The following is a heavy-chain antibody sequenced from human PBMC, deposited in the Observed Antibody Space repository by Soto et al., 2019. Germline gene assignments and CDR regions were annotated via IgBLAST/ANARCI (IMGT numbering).Heavy chain of an antibody. CDR3: ARDTYYDILTGYYGRNWFDP. J-gene: IGHJ5*02. Sequence: GGSLRLSCAASGFTFSSYGMHWVRQAPGKGLEWVAVIWYDGSNKYYADSVKGRFTISRDNSKNTLYLQMNSLRAEDTAVYYCARDTYYDILTGYYGRNWFDPWGQGTLVTVSS. CDR1: GFTFSSYG. D-gene: IGHD3-9*01. V-gene: IGHV3-33*01. CDR2: IWYDGSNK.